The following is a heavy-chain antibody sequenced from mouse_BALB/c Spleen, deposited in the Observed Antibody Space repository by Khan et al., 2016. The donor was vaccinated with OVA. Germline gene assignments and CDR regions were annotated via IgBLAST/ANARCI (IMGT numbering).Heavy chain of an antibody. Sequence: QVQLQQSGAELVKPGTSVKLSCKTSGYTFPSYWIQWVKQRPGQGLGWIGQIFPGTGTTYYNENFKDKATLTVDTSSNSAYMQLTSLTSEDSVVYFCARGYFGNYEFVYWGQGTLVTVSP. CDR2: IFPGTGTT. V-gene: IGHV1S132*01. CDR3: ARGYFGNYEFVY. D-gene: IGHD2-1*01. CDR1: GYTFPSYW. J-gene: IGHJ3*01.